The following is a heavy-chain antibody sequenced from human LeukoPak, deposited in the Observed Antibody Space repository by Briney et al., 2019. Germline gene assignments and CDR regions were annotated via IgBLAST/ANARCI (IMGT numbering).Heavy chain of an antibody. CDR1: GGSISSSSYY. CDR2: IYYSGST. CDR3: ARHTHYYDSSGRGWYFDL. J-gene: IGHJ2*01. D-gene: IGHD3-22*01. V-gene: IGHV4-39*01. Sequence: SETLSLTCTVSGGSISSSSYYWGWIRQPPGKGLEWIGSIYYSGSTYYNPSFKSRVTISVDTSKNQFSLKLSSVTAADTAVYYCARHTHYYDSSGRGWYFDLWGRGTLVTVSS.